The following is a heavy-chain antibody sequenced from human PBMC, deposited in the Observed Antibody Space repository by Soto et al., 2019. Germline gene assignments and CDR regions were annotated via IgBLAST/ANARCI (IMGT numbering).Heavy chain of an antibody. D-gene: IGHD3-16*02. CDR2: IYYSGST. CDR3: ARHLAYDYIWGSYHLNWFDP. J-gene: IGHJ5*02. V-gene: IGHV4-39*01. CDR1: GGSISSSSYY. Sequence: PSETLSLTCTVSGGSISSSSYYWGWILHPPGKGLEWIGSIYYSGSTYYNPSLKSRVTISVDTSKNQFSLKLSSVAAADTAVYYCARHLAYDYIWGSYHLNWFDPWGQGTLVTVSS.